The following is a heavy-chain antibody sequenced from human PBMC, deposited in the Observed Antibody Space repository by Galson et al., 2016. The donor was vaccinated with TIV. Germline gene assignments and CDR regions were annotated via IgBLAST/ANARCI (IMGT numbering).Heavy chain of an antibody. CDR3: ARGRQWLPPKE. D-gene: IGHD6-19*01. CDR1: GGTFRSYT. V-gene: IGHV1-69*05. Sequence: SVKVSCKASGGTFRSYTFSWVRQAPGQGLEWMGGTVPFFNTATYAQKFQGRVTIATDESTSTAYMDLSRLTSDDTAVYYCARGRQWLPPKEWGQGALVTGS. J-gene: IGHJ4*02. CDR2: TVPFFNTA.